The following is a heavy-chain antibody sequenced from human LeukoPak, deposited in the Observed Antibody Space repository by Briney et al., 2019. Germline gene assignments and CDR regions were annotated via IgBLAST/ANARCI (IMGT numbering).Heavy chain of an antibody. CDR2: IKQDGSEK. D-gene: IGHD6-6*01. J-gene: IGHJ6*02. V-gene: IGHV3-7*03. Sequence: GGSLRLSCVASGFSLSGYWMYWVRQAPGKGLEWVANIKQDGSEKYYVDSVKGRFTISRDNAKNSLYLQMNSLRAEDTAVYYCARERSIAAPRGYHYGMDVWGQGTTVTVSS. CDR3: ARERSIAAPRGYHYGMDV. CDR1: GFSLSGYW.